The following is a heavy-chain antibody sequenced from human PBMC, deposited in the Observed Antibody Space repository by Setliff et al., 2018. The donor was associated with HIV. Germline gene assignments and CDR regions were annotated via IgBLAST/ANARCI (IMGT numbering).Heavy chain of an antibody. CDR1: GGSISSYC. V-gene: IGHV4-59*08. CDR2: IYYSGTT. CDR3: ARHWYSSSWYHVFDI. Sequence: SETLSLTCTVSGGSISSYCWSWIRQPPGKGLEWIGYIYYSGTTNYNPSLKSRVTISVDTSKNQFSLKLSSVTAADTAVYYCARHWYSSSWYHVFDIWGQGTMVTVSS. J-gene: IGHJ3*02. D-gene: IGHD6-13*01.